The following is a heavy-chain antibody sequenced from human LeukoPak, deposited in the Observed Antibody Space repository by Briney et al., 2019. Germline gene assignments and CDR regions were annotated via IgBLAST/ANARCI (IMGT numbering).Heavy chain of an antibody. Sequence: GGSLRLSCAAFGFTFGTFGMHWVRQAPGKGLEWVAFIRYDGSNKYYADSVKGRFTISRDNSKNTLYLQMNSLRAEDTAVYYCAKDRLTYYDFWSGYYSDAFDIWGQGTMVTVSS. J-gene: IGHJ3*02. V-gene: IGHV3-30*02. CDR3: AKDRLTYYDFWSGYYSDAFDI. CDR1: GFTFGTFG. D-gene: IGHD3-3*01. CDR2: IRYDGSNK.